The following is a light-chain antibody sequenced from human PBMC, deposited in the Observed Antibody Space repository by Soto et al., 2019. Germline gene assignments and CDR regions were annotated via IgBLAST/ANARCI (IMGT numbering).Light chain of an antibody. J-gene: IGKJ4*01. CDR2: DAS. Sequence: IQLTQSPSSLSASVGDRVTVTCRASQDSTKYLAWYQQKPGKAPNLLIYDASTLHSGVPSRFSGSGSGTDFTLTISGLQHEDFETYYCKQIRSYQSTLGGGPKVDIK. CDR3: KQIRSYQST. V-gene: IGKV1-9*01. CDR1: QDSTKY.